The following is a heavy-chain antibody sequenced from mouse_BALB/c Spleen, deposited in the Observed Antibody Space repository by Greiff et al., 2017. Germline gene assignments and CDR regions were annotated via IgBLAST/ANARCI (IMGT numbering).Heavy chain of an antibody. CDR1: GFNIKDYY. V-gene: IGHV14-1*02. J-gene: IGHJ3*01. CDR3: ARGPLPFAY. CDR2: IDPENGNT. Sequence: VQLKQSGAELVRPGALVKLSCKASGFNIKDYYMHWVKQRPEQGLEWIGWIDPENGNTIYDPKFQGKASITADTSSNTAYLQLSSLTSEDTAVYYCARGPLPFAYWGQGTLVTVSA. D-gene: IGHD1-2*01.